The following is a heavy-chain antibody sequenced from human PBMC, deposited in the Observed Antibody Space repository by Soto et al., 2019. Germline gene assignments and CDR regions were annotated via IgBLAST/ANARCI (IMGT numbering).Heavy chain of an antibody. CDR1: GFTFSSYG. J-gene: IGHJ5*02. Sequence: QVQLVESGGGVVQPGRSLRLSCAASGFTFSSYGMHWVRQAPGKGLEWVAVIWYDGSNKYYADSVKGRFTISRDNSKNXLXXQMNSLRAEDTAVYYCARGYCSGGSCYLGGDWFDPWGQGTLVTVSS. CDR3: ARGYCSGGSCYLGGDWFDP. CDR2: IWYDGSNK. D-gene: IGHD2-15*01. V-gene: IGHV3-33*01.